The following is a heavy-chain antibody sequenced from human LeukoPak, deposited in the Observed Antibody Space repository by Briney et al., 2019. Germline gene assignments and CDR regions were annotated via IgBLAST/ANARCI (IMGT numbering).Heavy chain of an antibody. CDR1: GFTVSSYG. V-gene: IGHV3-30*03. CDR2: ISYDGSNK. D-gene: IGHD6-13*01. J-gene: IGHJ4*02. CDR3: ARGGPAAGRFDY. Sequence: PGRSLRLSCAAAGFTVSSYGMHWVRQAPGKGLEWVAVISYDGSNKYYADSVKGRFTISRGNSKNTLYLQMNSLRAEDTAVYYCARGGPAAGRFDYWGQGTLVPVSS.